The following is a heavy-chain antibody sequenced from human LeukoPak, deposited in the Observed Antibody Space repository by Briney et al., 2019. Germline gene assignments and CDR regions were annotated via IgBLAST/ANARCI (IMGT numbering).Heavy chain of an antibody. V-gene: IGHV1-2*04. CDR2: INPNSGGT. D-gene: IGHD4-23*01. CDR1: GYTFTGYY. Sequence: ASVKVSCKASGYTFTGYYMHWVRQAPGQGLEWMGWINPNSGGTNYAQKFQGWVTMTRDTSISTAYMELSRLRSDDTAVYYCARDSVSRGGNSGARWFDPWGQGTLVTVSS. CDR3: ARDSVSRGGNSGARWFDP. J-gene: IGHJ5*02.